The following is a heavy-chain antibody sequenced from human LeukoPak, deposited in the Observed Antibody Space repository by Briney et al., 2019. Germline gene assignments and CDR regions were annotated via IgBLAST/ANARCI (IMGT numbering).Heavy chain of an antibody. Sequence: PGGSLRLSCAASGFTFDDYAMHWVRQAPGKGLEWVSGISWNSGSIGYADSVKGRFTISRDNAKNSLYLQMNSLRAEDTALYYCAKDNRPYYDFWSGYYNWFDPWGQGTLVTVSS. D-gene: IGHD3-3*01. CDR1: GFTFDDYA. CDR3: AKDNRPYYDFWSGYYNWFDP. J-gene: IGHJ5*02. CDR2: ISWNSGSI. V-gene: IGHV3-9*01.